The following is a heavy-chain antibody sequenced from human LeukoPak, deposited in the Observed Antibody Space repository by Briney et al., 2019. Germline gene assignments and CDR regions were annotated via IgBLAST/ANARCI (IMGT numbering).Heavy chain of an antibody. CDR1: GYTFTGYY. CDR3: ARDLAMVRGARYRPYNWFDP. Sequence: ASVKVSCKASGYTFTGYYIHWVRQAPGQGLEWMGWINPNSGGTNYAQKFQGRVTMTRDTSISTAYMELSRLRSDDTAVYYCARDLAMVRGARYRPYNWFDPWGQGTLVTVSS. D-gene: IGHD3-10*01. CDR2: INPNSGGT. J-gene: IGHJ5*02. V-gene: IGHV1-2*02.